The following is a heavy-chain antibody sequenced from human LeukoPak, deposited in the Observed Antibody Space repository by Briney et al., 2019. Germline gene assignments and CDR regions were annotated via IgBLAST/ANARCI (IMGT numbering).Heavy chain of an antibody. Sequence: SQTLSLTCVIPGDSVVSNSTACNWIRQSPSRSLEWLGRTYYRSKWYTDYAVSVKSRITINPDTSENQFSLQLNSVTPEDTAVYYCARGGQGDGYSADEAFDLWGQGTMVTVS. J-gene: IGHJ3*01. CDR2: TYYRSKWYT. CDR1: GDSVVSNSTA. CDR3: ARGGQGDGYSADEAFDL. D-gene: IGHD5-24*01. V-gene: IGHV6-1*01.